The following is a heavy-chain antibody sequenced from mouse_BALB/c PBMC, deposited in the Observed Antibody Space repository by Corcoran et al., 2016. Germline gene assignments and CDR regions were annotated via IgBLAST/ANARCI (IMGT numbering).Heavy chain of an antibody. D-gene: IGHD4-1*01. CDR2: IDPANGNT. CDR3: AREGLGRDFDY. Sequence: EVQLQQSGAVLVKPGASVKLSCTAAGFNIKDTNMHWVKQRPEQGLEWIGRIDPANGNTKYDPKFQGKATITADTSSNTAYLQLSSLTSEDTAVYYCAREGLGRDFDYWGQGTTLTVSS. V-gene: IGHV14-3*02. J-gene: IGHJ2*01. CDR1: GFNIKDTN.